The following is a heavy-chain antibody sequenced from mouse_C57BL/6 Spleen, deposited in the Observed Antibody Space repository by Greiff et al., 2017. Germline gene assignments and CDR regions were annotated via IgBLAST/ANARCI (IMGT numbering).Heavy chain of an antibody. D-gene: IGHD3-1*01. J-gene: IGHJ1*03. CDR1: GYAFSSSW. CDR3: AHSWYFDV. CDR2: IYPGDGDT. V-gene: IGHV1-82*01. Sequence: QVHVKQSGPELVKPGASVKISCKASGYAFSSSWMNWVKQRPGKGLEWIGRIYPGDGDTNYNGKFKGKATLTADKSSRTAYMQLSSLTSEDSAVYFCAHSWYFDVWGTGTTVTVSS.